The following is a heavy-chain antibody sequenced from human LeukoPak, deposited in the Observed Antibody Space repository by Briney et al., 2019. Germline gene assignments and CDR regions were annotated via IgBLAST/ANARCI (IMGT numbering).Heavy chain of an antibody. CDR1: GFTFSSYS. CDR2: ISSSGSHI. CDR3: AKIGVSGHWYFDL. Sequence: PGGSLRLSCAASGFTFSSYSMNWVRQAPGRGLEWISSISSSGSHIYYADSLKGRFTVSRDSAKNSLYIQMNSLRAEDTAVYYCAKIGVSGHWYFDLWGRGTLVTVSS. V-gene: IGHV3-21*01. D-gene: IGHD5/OR15-5a*01. J-gene: IGHJ2*01.